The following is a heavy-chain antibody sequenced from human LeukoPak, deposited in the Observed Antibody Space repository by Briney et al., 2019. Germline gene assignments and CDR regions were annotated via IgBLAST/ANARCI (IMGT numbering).Heavy chain of an antibody. CDR3: AKAGARGNVNWFDS. Sequence: GGSLRLSCAASGFTFSNAWMSWVRQAPGKGLEWVSAISGSGGSTYYADSVKGRFTISRDNSKNTLYLQMNSLRAEDTAVYYCAKAGARGNVNWFDSWGQGTLVTVSS. CDR2: ISGSGGST. J-gene: IGHJ5*01. D-gene: IGHD1-1*01. V-gene: IGHV3-23*01. CDR1: GFTFSNAW.